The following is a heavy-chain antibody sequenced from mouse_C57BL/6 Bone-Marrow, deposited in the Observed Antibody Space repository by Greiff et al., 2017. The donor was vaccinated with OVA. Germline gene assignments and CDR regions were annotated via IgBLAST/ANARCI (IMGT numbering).Heavy chain of an antibody. D-gene: IGHD1-1*01. CDR2: ISAGGSYT. CDR1: GFTFSSYA. CDR3: ARDYGSSYYAY. V-gene: IGHV5-4*01. Sequence: EVQRVESGGGLVKPGGSLKLSCEASGFTFSSYAMSWVSQTPEKRLEWVATISAGGSYTYYTDNFKGRVTMSRDHAKNNLYLQMSHRNAEDTAMYYCARDYGSSYYAYWGQGTLVTVAA. J-gene: IGHJ3*01.